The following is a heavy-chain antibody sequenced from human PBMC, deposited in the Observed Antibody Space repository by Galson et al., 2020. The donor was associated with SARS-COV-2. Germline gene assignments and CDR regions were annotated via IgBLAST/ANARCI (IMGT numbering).Heavy chain of an antibody. CDR2: INAGNGNT. J-gene: IGHJ3*02. D-gene: IGHD2-15*01. V-gene: IGHV1-3*01. Sequence: ASVKVSCKASGYTFTSYAMHWVRQDPGQRLEWMGWINAGNGNTKYSQKFQGRVTITRDTSASTAYMELSSLRSEDTAVYYCARAVPVCSGGSCYLDAFDIWGQGTMVTVSS. CDR3: ARAVPVCSGGSCYLDAFDI. CDR1: GYTFTSYA.